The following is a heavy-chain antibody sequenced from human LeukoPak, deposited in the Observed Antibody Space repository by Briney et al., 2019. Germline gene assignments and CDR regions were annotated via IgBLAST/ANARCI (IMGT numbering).Heavy chain of an antibody. V-gene: IGHV3-48*03. CDR3: ARGFRYCSSTSCHALDY. CDR1: GFTFSSYE. J-gene: IGHJ4*02. D-gene: IGHD2-2*01. CDR2: ISFSSSII. Sequence: PGGSLRLSCAASGFTFSSYEMNWVRQAPGKGLEWVSYISFSSSIIYYADSVKGRFTISRDNARNSLYLQMNSLRVEDTAVYYCARGFRYCSSTSCHALDYWGQGTLVTVSS.